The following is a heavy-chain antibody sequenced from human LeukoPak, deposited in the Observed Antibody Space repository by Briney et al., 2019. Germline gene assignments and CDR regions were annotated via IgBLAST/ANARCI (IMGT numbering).Heavy chain of an antibody. CDR3: ARDRGIVGAHYFDY. Sequence: KASETLSLTCTVSGGSINSYYWSWIRQPPGKGLEWIGYIYDSGSTNYNPSLKSRVTISVDTSNNQFSLKLSSVTAADTAVYYCARDRGIVGAHYFDYWGQGTLVTVSS. CDR1: GGSINSYY. CDR2: IYDSGST. J-gene: IGHJ4*02. D-gene: IGHD1-26*01. V-gene: IGHV4-59*01.